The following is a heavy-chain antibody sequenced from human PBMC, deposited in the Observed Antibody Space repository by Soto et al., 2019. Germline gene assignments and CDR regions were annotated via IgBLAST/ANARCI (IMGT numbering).Heavy chain of an antibody. V-gene: IGHV1-3*01. Sequence: QVQLVQSGAEVKKPGASVKVSCKASGYAFTCFNIHWVRQAPGQRLEWMGWINAGNGNTKYSQKFQGRVTFTRDTSANTAYMELSSLISEETAVYYCARPKDYDDCLDLWGQGTLVTVSS. J-gene: IGHJ4*02. CDR2: INAGNGNT. CDR3: ARPKDYDDCLDL. D-gene: IGHD3-22*01. CDR1: GYAFTCFN.